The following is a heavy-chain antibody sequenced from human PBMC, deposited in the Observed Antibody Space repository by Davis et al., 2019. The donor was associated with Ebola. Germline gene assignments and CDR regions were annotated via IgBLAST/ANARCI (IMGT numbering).Heavy chain of an antibody. J-gene: IGHJ4*02. V-gene: IGHV1-3*01. CDR3: ARWVAGSSSYFDY. CDR2: INAGNGNT. CDR1: GYTFTSYA. Sequence: AASVKVSCKASGYTFTSYAMHWVRQAPGQRLEWMGWINAGNGNTKYSQKFQGRVAITRDTSASTAYMELSSLRSEDTAVYYCARWVAGSSSYFDYWGQGTLVTVP. D-gene: IGHD2-2*01.